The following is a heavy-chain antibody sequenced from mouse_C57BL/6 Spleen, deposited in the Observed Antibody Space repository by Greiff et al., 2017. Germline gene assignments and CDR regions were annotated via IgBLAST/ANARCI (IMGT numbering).Heavy chain of an antibody. J-gene: IGHJ4*01. Sequence: SCKASGYTFTSYWMHWVKQRPGQGLEWIGEIDPSDSYTNYNQKFKGKSTLTVDKSSSTADMQLSSLTSYDSAVYDCARNDGYRYYYAMDYWGQGTSVTVSS. V-gene: IGHV1-69*01. CDR2: IDPSDSYT. CDR3: ARNDGYRYYYAMDY. D-gene: IGHD2-3*01. CDR1: GYTFTSYW.